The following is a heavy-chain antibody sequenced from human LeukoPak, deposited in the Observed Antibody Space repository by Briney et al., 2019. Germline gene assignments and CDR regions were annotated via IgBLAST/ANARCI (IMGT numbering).Heavy chain of an antibody. J-gene: IGHJ4*02. V-gene: IGHV4-34*01. CDR3: ARGYNIDSSGIGFDY. D-gene: IGHD3-22*01. CDR2: INHRGST. CDR1: GGSFSGYY. Sequence: SETLSLTCAVYGGSFSGYYWSWIRQPPGKGLEWIGEINHRGSTNYNPSLKSRVTISVDPSKNQFSLKLRSVTAADTAVYYCARGYNIDSSGIGFDYWGQGTLVTVSS.